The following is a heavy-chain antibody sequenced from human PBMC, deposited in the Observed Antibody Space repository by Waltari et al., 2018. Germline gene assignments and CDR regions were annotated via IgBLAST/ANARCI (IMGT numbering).Heavy chain of an antibody. CDR3: VRLEDCSGPGGNCYSGDSFAMDV. CDR2: INHAGYT. J-gene: IGHJ6*02. V-gene: IGHV4-34*02. CDR1: GGSLSSYY. Sequence: QVQLQQWGAGVLQPSATLSLTCAVYGGSLSSYYWGWIRQPPGKGLEWIGEINHAGYTNYNPSLRSRVSLLVDTSMSQFSLKLNTLTAADTAVYYCVRLEDCSGPGGNCYSGDSFAMDVWGQGTTVTVSS. D-gene: IGHD2-15*01.